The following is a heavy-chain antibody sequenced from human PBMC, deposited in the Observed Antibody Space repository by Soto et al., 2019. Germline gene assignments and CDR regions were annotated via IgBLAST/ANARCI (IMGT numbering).Heavy chain of an antibody. CDR1: GYTFTSYA. D-gene: IGHD2-15*01. V-gene: IGHV1-3*01. J-gene: IGHJ6*03. CDR2: INAANGNP. CDR3: ARVKGYCSGGSCYPRAYYYYYMDV. Sequence: QVQLVQSGAEVKKPGASVKVSCKASGYTFTSYAMHWVRQAPGQRLEWMGWINAANGNPKYSQKFQGRVTITRDTSASTAYMELSSLRSEDTAVYYCARVKGYCSGGSCYPRAYYYYYMDVWGKGTTVTVSS.